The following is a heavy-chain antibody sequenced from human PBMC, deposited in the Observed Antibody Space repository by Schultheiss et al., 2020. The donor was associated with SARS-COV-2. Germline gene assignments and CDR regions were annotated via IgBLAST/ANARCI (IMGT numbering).Heavy chain of an antibody. CDR2: IYYSGST. CDR1: GGSVSSGSYY. J-gene: IGHJ1*01. V-gene: IGHV4-61*01. D-gene: IGHD2-15*01. CDR3: ASTSDIVVAVATA. Sequence: GSLRLSCTVSGGSVSSGSYYWSWIRQPPGKGLEWIGYIYYSGSTNYNPSLKSRVTISADTSKNQFSLKLRSVTATDTAVYYCASTSDIVVAVATAWGQGTLVTVSS.